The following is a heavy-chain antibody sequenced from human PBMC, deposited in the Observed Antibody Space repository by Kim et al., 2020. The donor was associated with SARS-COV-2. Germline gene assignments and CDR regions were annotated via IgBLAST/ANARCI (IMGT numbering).Heavy chain of an antibody. Sequence: SETLSLTCSFSGASISGSDYYWGWIRQPPGKELEWVGSVFHSGTTYYNPSLKSRVTISVDTSKNQISLKVNSVTAADTAIYYCARAGPKHDGYSSFDFWGRGTLVTVSS. CDR3: ARAGPKHDGYSSFDF. CDR2: VFHSGTT. V-gene: IGHV4-39*01. D-gene: IGHD4-4*01. CDR1: GASISGSDYY. J-gene: IGHJ4*02.